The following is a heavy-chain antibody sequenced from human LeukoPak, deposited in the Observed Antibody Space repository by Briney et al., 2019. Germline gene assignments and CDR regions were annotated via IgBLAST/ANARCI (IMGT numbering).Heavy chain of an antibody. CDR3: ARDMTTATTCYLQH. J-gene: IGHJ1*01. CDR2: ISSSSNYI. Sequence: GGSLRLFCAASGFTFSTYSMNWVRQAPGKGLEWVSSISSSSNYIYYADSVKGRFSISRDDAKNSLFLQMNGLRAEDTAVYYCARDMTTATTCYLQHWGQGTLVTVSS. V-gene: IGHV3-21*01. CDR1: GFTFSTYS. D-gene: IGHD4-17*01.